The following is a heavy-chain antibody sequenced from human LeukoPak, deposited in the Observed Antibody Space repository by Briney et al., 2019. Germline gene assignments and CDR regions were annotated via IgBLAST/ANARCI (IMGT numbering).Heavy chain of an antibody. Sequence: GGSLRPSCAASGFTFSSYVMSWIRQAPGKGLEWVSAISGSGGSTYYADSVKGRFTISRDNSKNTLYLQMNSLRAEDTAVYYCAKDGSRRYYYASSGPGFDYWGQGTLVTVSS. J-gene: IGHJ4*02. D-gene: IGHD3-22*01. V-gene: IGHV3-23*01. CDR3: AKDGSRRYYYASSGPGFDY. CDR2: ISGSGGST. CDR1: GFTFSSYV.